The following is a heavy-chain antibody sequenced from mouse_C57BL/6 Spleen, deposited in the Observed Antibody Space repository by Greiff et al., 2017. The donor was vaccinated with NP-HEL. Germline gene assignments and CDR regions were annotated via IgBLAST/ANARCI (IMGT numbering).Heavy chain of an antibody. V-gene: IGHV5-4*01. CDR2: ISDGGSYT. CDR1: GFTFSSYA. J-gene: IGHJ2*01. CDR3: AREHSSGYFDY. D-gene: IGHD3-2*02. Sequence: EVKLMESGGGLVKPGGSLKLSCAASGFTFSSYAMSWVRQTPEKRLEWVATISDGGSYTYYPDNVKGRFTISRDNAKNNLYLQMSHLKSEDTAMYYCAREHSSGYFDYWGQGTTLTVSS.